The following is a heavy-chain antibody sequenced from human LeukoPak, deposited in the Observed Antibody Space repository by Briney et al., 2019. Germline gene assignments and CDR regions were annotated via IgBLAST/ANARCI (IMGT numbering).Heavy chain of an antibody. D-gene: IGHD6-19*01. Sequence: SETLSLTCAVYGGSFSAYYWTWIRQPPGKGLEWIGEINYSGSTNYNPSLKSRVTISADTSKKQFSLRLRSVTAADTAVYYCARWLVAVPKMFDPWGQGTLVTVSS. CDR3: ARWLVAVPKMFDP. V-gene: IGHV4-34*01. J-gene: IGHJ5*02. CDR2: INYSGST. CDR1: GGSFSAYY.